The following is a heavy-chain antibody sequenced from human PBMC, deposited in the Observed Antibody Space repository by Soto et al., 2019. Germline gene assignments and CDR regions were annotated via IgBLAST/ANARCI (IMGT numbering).Heavy chain of an antibody. CDR2: INPSGGST. J-gene: IGHJ6*02. D-gene: IGHD4-4*01. CDR3: ARSLGRAVTTHNYYYYGMDV. Sequence: ASVKVSCKASGYTFASYYMHWVRQAPGRGLEWMGIINPSGGSTSYAQKFQGRVTMTRDTSTSTVYMELSSLRSEDTAVYYCARSLGRAVTTHNYYYYGMDVWGQGPTVTVSS. CDR1: GYTFASYY. V-gene: IGHV1-46*01.